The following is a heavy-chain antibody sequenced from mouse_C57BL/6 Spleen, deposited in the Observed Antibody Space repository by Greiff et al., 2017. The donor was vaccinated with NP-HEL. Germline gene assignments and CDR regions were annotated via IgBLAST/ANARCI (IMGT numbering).Heavy chain of an antibody. CDR2: IDPSDSYT. CDR1: GYTFTSYW. J-gene: IGHJ3*01. V-gene: IGHV1-50*01. Sequence: VQLQQPGAELVKPGASVKLSCKASGYTFTSYWMQWVKQRPGQGLEWIGEIDPSDSYTNYNQKFKGKATLTVDTSSSTAYMQLSSLTSEDSAVYYCAKNGYDGPPAYWGQGTLVTVSA. D-gene: IGHD2-2*01. CDR3: AKNGYDGPPAY.